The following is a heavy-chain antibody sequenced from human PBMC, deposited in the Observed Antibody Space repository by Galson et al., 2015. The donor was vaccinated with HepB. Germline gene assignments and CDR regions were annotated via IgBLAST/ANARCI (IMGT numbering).Heavy chain of an antibody. CDR1: GFTFSNYW. CDR2: IKQDGGEK. D-gene: IGHD2/OR15-2a*01. J-gene: IGHJ4*02. Sequence: SLRLSCAASGFTFSNYWMTWVRQAPGKGLEWVANIKQDGGEKYYVDSVKGRFTISRDNAKNSLYLQMNNLSADDTAVYYCASLNTFLPVYWGQGTLVTVSS. CDR3: ASLNTFLPVY. V-gene: IGHV3-7*03.